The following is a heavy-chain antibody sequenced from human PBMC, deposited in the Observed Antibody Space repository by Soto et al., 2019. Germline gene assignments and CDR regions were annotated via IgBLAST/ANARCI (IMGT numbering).Heavy chain of an antibody. CDR2: INPSGGST. Sequence: QVQLVQSGAEVKKPGASVKVSCKASGYTFTNYFVHWVRQAPGQGLELMGIINPSGGSTSFAQKFQDRVTLTSDTSTSTVYMALSSLRSDDTAIYYCARDLLLSFGELPRPRGLDFWGQGTTVTVSS. D-gene: IGHD3-10*01. CDR3: ARDLLLSFGELPRPRGLDF. V-gene: IGHV1-46*01. CDR1: GYTFTNYF. J-gene: IGHJ6*02.